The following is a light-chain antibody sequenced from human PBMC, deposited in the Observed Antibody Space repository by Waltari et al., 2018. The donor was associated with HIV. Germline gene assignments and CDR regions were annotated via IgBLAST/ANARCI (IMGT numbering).Light chain of an antibody. CDR3: SSYTSSSTRV. Sequence: QSALTQPASASGSPGQSSTISCTGTSSDVGGYNYVSWYQQHPGKAPKLILYEVSNRPSGVSNRFSGSKSGNTASLTISGLQAEDEADYYCSSYTSSSTRVFGGGTNLTVL. J-gene: IGLJ3*02. CDR2: EVS. V-gene: IGLV2-14*01. CDR1: SSDVGGYNY.